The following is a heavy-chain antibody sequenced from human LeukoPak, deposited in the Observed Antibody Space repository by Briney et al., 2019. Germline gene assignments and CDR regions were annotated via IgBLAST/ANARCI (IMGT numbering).Heavy chain of an antibody. CDR2: IRYDGSNK. D-gene: IGHD3-10*01. Sequence: GGSLRLSCAASGFTFSSYGMHWVRQAPGKGLEWVAFIRYDGSNKYYADSVKGRFTISRDNSKNTLYLQMNSLRAEDTAVYYCAKDPRHVYYYGSFSSYWGQGTLVTVSS. CDR3: AKDPRHVYYYGSFSSY. CDR1: GFTFSSYG. J-gene: IGHJ4*02. V-gene: IGHV3-30*02.